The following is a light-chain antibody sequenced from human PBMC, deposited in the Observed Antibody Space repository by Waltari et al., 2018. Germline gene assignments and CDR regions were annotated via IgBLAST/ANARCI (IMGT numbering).Light chain of an antibody. V-gene: IGKV1-8*01. Sequence: AIRMTQSPSSFSASIGDRVTITWRASQGISSYLAWYQQKPGKAPKLLIYAASTLQSGVPSRFSGSGSGTDFTLTISCLQSEDFATYYCQHYYISPWTFGQGTKVEIK. CDR3: QHYYISPWT. J-gene: IGKJ1*01. CDR1: QGISSY. CDR2: AAS.